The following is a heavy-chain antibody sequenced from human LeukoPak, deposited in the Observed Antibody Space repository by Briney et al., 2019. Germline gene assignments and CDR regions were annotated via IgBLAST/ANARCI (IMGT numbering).Heavy chain of an antibody. D-gene: IGHD3-10*01. CDR3: ARDTGSVVRGVIITPYYYYYMDV. V-gene: IGHV4-4*07. CDR2: IYTSGST. Sequence: SETLSLTCTVSGGPISSYYWSWIRQPAGKGLEWIGRIYTSGSTNYNPSLKSRVTMSVDTSKNQFSLKLSSVTAADTAVYYCARDTGSVVRGVIITPYYYYYMDVWGKGTTVTVSS. J-gene: IGHJ6*03. CDR1: GGPISSYY.